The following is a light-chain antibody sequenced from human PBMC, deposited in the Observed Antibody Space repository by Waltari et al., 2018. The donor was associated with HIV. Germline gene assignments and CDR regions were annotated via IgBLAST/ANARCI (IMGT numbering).Light chain of an antibody. CDR3: AAWDDSLNGHVL. CDR2: NNN. Sequence: QSVLTQPPSASGPPGQRVPFSSSGRRSTIGSNPVDWYQKLPETAPRLLIYNNNQRPSGVPDRFSGSKSGTSASLAISGLQSEDEADYYCAAWDDSLNGHVLFGGGTKLTVL. J-gene: IGLJ2*01. V-gene: IGLV1-44*01. CDR1: RSTIGSNP.